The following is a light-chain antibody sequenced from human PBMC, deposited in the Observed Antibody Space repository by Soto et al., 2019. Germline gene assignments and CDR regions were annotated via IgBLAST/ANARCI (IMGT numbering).Light chain of an antibody. CDR1: QGIRND. Sequence: ALPMTQSPSSLSASVGDRVTIICRASQGIRNDLGWYQQRPGKAPKLLIYATSNLQSGVPSRFSGSGSGTDFTLTISSLQPADFATYYCLQDYSYPRTFGQGTKVEIK. J-gene: IGKJ1*01. V-gene: IGKV1-6*01. CDR2: ATS. CDR3: LQDYSYPRT.